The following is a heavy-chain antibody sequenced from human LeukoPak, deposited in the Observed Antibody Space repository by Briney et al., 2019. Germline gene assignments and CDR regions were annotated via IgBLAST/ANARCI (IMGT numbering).Heavy chain of an antibody. CDR1: GGSISSSSYY. CDR2: IFYSGST. J-gene: IGHJ4*02. V-gene: IGHV4-39*07. Sequence: SETLSLTCTVSGGSISSSSYYWGWIRQPPGKGLEWIGNIFYSGSTYYSPSLKSRVTISLDTSKNQFSLQLNSVTPEDTAVYYCARIGYDTPDVDYWGQGTLVTVSS. CDR3: ARIGYDTPDVDY. D-gene: IGHD5-12*01.